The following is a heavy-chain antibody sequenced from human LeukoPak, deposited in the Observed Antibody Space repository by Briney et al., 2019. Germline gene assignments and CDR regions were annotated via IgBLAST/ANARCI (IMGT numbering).Heavy chain of an antibody. CDR2: IWEDESYK. CDR3: ARDLPADPGINAEYFQH. J-gene: IGHJ1*01. Sequence: GRSLSLSCAPSVFTFTSCGTHGVPQAPHKGLECVAVIWEDESYKYYAVPAKRQFTIYNDNSKITLYLQMNSLRAEDTAVYYCARDLPADPGINAEYFQHWGQGTLVTVSS. CDR1: VFTFTSCG. D-gene: IGHD1-14*01. V-gene: IGHV3-33*01.